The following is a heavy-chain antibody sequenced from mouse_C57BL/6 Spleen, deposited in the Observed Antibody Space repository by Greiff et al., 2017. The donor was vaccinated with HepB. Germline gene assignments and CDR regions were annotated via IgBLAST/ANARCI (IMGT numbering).Heavy chain of an antibody. V-gene: IGHV1-22*01. CDR2: INPNNGGT. D-gene: IGHD2-4*01. CDR1: GYTFTDYN. J-gene: IGHJ4*01. CDR3: AREGGGDYDRAMDY. Sequence: VQLQQSGPELVKPGASVKMSCKASGYTFTDYNMHWVKQSHGKSLEWIGYINPNNGGTSYNQKFKGKATLTVNKSSSTAYMELRSLTSEDSAVYYCAREGGGDYDRAMDYWGQGTSVTVSS.